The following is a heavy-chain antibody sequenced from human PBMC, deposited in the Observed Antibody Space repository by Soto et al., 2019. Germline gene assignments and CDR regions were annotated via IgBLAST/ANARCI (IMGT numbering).Heavy chain of an antibody. CDR2: ISSSSSTI. Sequence: GGSLRLSCAASGFTFSSYSMNWVRQAPGKGLEWVSYISSSSSTIYYADSVKGRFTISRDNAKNSLYLQMNSLRDEDTAVYYCARDIMSSSSWYSSLDYWGQGTLVTVSS. D-gene: IGHD6-13*01. V-gene: IGHV3-48*02. CDR1: GFTFSSYS. CDR3: ARDIMSSSSWYSSLDY. J-gene: IGHJ4*02.